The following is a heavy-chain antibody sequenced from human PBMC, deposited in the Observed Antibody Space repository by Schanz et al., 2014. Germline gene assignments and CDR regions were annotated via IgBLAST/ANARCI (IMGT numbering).Heavy chain of an antibody. Sequence: QLQLQESGPGLVKPSETLSLTCTVSGGSISSSSYYWGWIRQTSGKGLEWIGEIHHSGSTNYNPSPRVRLTIPGNTSKTDFPLKVTSVPATDTAVYYCARLPGLYCSGGACYRGYWGQGTLVTVSS. D-gene: IGHD2-15*01. CDR1: GGSISSSSYY. CDR2: IHHSGST. CDR3: ARLPGLYCSGGACYRGY. J-gene: IGHJ4*02. V-gene: IGHV4-39*01.